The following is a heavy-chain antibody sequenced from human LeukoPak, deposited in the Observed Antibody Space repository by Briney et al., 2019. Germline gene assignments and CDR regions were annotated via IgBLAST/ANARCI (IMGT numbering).Heavy chain of an antibody. V-gene: IGHV4-31*03. Sequence: SQTLSLTCTVSGGSISSGGYYWSWIRQHPGKGLEWIGYIYYSGSTYYNPSLKSRVTISVDTSKNQFSLKLSSVTAADTAVYYCARVWGSSWYREGVNWFDPWGQGTLDTVSS. CDR3: ARVWGSSWYREGVNWFDP. CDR1: GGSISSGGYY. D-gene: IGHD6-13*01. J-gene: IGHJ5*02. CDR2: IYYSGST.